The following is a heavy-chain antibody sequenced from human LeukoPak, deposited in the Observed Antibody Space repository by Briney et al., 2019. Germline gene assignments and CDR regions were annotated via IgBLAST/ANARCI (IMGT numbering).Heavy chain of an antibody. Sequence: GGSLRLSCAASGFTFSSYWMSWLRQAPGKGLEWVANIRQDGSEKYYVDSVKGRFTISRDNAKNSLYLQMNSLRAEDTDVYYCASGGYSGYDWGQGTLVTVYS. CDR3: ASGGYSGYD. D-gene: IGHD5-12*01. J-gene: IGHJ4*02. V-gene: IGHV3-7*01. CDR1: GFTFSSYW. CDR2: IRQDGSEK.